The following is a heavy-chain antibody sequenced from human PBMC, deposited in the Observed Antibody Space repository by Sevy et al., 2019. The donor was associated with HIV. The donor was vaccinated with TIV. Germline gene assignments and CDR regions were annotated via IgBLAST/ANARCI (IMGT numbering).Heavy chain of an antibody. CDR3: ARDGDPIYYDSSGYQPYYYGMDV. D-gene: IGHD3-22*01. CDR2: IIPIFGTA. Sequence: ASVKVSCKASGGTFSSYAISWVRQAPGQGLEWMGGIIPIFGTANYAQKFQGRVTNTADESTSTAYMELSSLRSEDTAVYYCARDGDPIYYDSSGYQPYYYGMDVWGQGTTVTVSS. CDR1: GGTFSSYA. J-gene: IGHJ6*02. V-gene: IGHV1-69*13.